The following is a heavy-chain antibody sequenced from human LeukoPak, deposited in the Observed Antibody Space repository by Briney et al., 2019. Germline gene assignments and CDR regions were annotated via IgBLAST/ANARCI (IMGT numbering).Heavy chain of an antibody. CDR1: GHTFTSYG. D-gene: IGHD1-7*01. CDR3: ARGTSDAGTIFGYYYYYYMDV. J-gene: IGHJ6*03. CDR2: ISAYNGNT. Sequence: GASVKVSCKASGHTFTSYGISGVRQAPGQGLEWTGWISAYNGNTNYAQKLQGRVTMTTDTSTSTAYMELRSLRSDDTAVYYCARGTSDAGTIFGYYYYYYMDVWGKGTTVTVSS. V-gene: IGHV1-18*01.